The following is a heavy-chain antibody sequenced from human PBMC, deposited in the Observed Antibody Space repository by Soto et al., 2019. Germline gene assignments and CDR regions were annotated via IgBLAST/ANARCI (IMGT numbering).Heavy chain of an antibody. D-gene: IGHD6-19*01. CDR1: GYTFTSYG. Sequence: GASVKVSCKASGYTFTSYGISWVRQAPGQGLEWMGWISAYNGNTNYAQKLQGRVTMTTDTSTSTAYMELGSLRSDNTAVYYCARVGSGWYGVWDYYYYGMDVWGQGTTVTVSS. V-gene: IGHV1-18*01. CDR2: ISAYNGNT. J-gene: IGHJ6*02. CDR3: ARVGSGWYGVWDYYYYGMDV.